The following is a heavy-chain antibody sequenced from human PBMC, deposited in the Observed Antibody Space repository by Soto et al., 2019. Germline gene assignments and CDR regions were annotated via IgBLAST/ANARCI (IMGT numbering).Heavy chain of an antibody. CDR1: GFTFSNYG. CDR3: ARACSSTSCYGRHFDY. Sequence: GGSLRLSCAASGFTFSNYGMNWVRQAPGKGLEWVSSISSSGNYMYYADSVKGRFTISRDNAKNSLYLQMNSLRAEDTAVYYCARACSSTSCYGRHFDYWGQGTLVPVSS. D-gene: IGHD2-2*01. CDR2: ISSSGNYM. J-gene: IGHJ4*02. V-gene: IGHV3-21*01.